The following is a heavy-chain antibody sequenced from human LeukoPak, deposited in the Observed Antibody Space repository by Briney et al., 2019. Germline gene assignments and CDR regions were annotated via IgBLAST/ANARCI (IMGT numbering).Heavy chain of an antibody. CDR3: ARDHDILTGYPSFDY. D-gene: IGHD3-9*01. V-gene: IGHV3-30-3*01. CDR1: GFTFSSYA. J-gene: IGHJ4*02. Sequence: GRSLRLSCAASGFTFSSYAMHWVRQAPGKGLEWVAVISYDGSNKYYADSVKGRFTISRDNSKNTLYLQMNSLRAEDTAVYYCARDHDILTGYPSFDYWGQGTLVTVSS. CDR2: ISYDGSNK.